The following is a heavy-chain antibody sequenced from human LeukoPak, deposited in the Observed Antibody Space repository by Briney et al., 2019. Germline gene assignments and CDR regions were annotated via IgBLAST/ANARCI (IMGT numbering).Heavy chain of an antibody. CDR2: INHSGST. J-gene: IGHJ4*02. D-gene: IGHD3-10*01. CDR3: ARHGLLWFGELWFDY. V-gene: IGHV4-34*01. Sequence: SETLSLTCAVYGGSFSGYYWSWIRQPPGKGLEWIGEINHSGSTNYNPSLKSRVTISVDTSKNQFSLKLSSVTAADTAVYYCARHGLLWFGELWFDYWGQGTLVTVSS. CDR1: GGSFSGYY.